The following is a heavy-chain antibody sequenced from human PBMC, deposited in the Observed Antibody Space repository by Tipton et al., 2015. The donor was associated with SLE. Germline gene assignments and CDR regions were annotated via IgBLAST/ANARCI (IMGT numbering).Heavy chain of an antibody. D-gene: IGHD6-13*01. CDR3: AGGVLSSSWTLDGIDV. CDR2: VHYSGRT. J-gene: IGHJ6*01. V-gene: IGHV4-38-2*02. Sequence: TLSLTCTVSGFSISSYHCGWSRNPPGKGLGSIGSVHYSGRTHRNPSPKSRLTISVDTSKNQVSLQLRSVTAADTAVYFCAGGVLSSSWTLDGIDVWGQGTTVTVSS. CDR1: GFSISSYH.